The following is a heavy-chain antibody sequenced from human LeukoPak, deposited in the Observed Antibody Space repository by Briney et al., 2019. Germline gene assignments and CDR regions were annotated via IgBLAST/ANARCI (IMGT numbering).Heavy chain of an antibody. Sequence: GGSLRLSCSASGFTFSSCGMHWVRQAPGKGLEWVAFIPYDGSNKYYTDSEKGRFTISRDNAQNTLYLQMNSLRAEDTAVYYCARDFRATGGRAIIDYWGQGSLVSVSS. J-gene: IGHJ4*02. V-gene: IGHV3-30*02. CDR2: IPYDGSNK. CDR3: ARDFRATGGRAIIDY. D-gene: IGHD2-15*01. CDR1: GFTFSSCG.